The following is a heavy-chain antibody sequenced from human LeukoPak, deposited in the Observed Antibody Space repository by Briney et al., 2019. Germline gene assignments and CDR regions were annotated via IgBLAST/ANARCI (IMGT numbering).Heavy chain of an antibody. Sequence: PGGSLRLSCAASGFTFSDYYMSWIRQAPGKGLVWVSRINSDGSSTSYADSVKGRFTISRDNAKNTLYLQMSSLRAEDTAVYYCARVTSWADYWGQGTLVTVSS. CDR2: INSDGSST. D-gene: IGHD2-2*01. CDR3: ARVTSWADY. V-gene: IGHV3-74*01. CDR1: GFTFSDYY. J-gene: IGHJ4*02.